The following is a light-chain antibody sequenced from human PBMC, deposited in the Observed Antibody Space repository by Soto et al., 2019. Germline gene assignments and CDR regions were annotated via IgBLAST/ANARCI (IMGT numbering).Light chain of an antibody. V-gene: IGKV1-8*01. J-gene: IGKJ1*01. Sequence: AIRMTQSPSSLSASTGDRVTITCRASQGISSYLAWYQQKPGKAPKLLIYGASSRATGIPDRFSGSGSGTDFTLTISRLEPEDFAVYYCQQYGSSPPWTFGQGTKVDIK. CDR1: QGISSY. CDR2: GAS. CDR3: QQYGSSPPWT.